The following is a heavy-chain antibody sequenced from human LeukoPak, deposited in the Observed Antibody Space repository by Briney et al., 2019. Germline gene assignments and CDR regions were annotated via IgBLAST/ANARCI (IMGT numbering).Heavy chain of an antibody. Sequence: PSETLSLTCTVSGGSISSSSYYWGWIRQPPGKGLEWIGSIYYSGSTYYNPSLKSRVTISVDTSKNQFSLKLSSVIAADTAVYYCARVVTALLSYYYDSSGLYYFDYWGQGTLVTVSS. J-gene: IGHJ4*02. V-gene: IGHV4-39*07. CDR2: IYYSGST. CDR3: ARVVTALLSYYYDSSGLYYFDY. CDR1: GGSISSSSYY. D-gene: IGHD3-22*01.